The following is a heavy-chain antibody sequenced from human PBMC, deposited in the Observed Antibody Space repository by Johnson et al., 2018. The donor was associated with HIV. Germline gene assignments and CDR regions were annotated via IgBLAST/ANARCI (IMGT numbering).Heavy chain of an antibody. D-gene: IGHD6-13*01. CDR3: ARERTSSWYAWESPSANVFDI. CDR2: IRHDGTSE. V-gene: IGHV3-30*02. J-gene: IGHJ3*02. Sequence: QVQLVESGGGVVQPGGSLRLSCVASGFTFKTFGIHWVRQAPGKGLEWVSFIRHDGTSEYYADAVKGRFNVYRDNSQNILYLHMKSLRPEDTAVYYCARERTSSWYAWESPSANVFDIWGQGTMVIVSS. CDR1: GFTFKTFG.